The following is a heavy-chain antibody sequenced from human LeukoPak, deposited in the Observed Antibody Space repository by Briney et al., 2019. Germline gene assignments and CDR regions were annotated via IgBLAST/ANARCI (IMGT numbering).Heavy chain of an antibody. Sequence: PGGSLRLSCAASGFTFRSYGMHWVGQAPGKGLEWVAVMWYDGSIKYYADFVKGRFTLSRDNSKNALYLQVNSLRAEETAAYYCAKDHARAMASYIGDYWGQGTLVTVSS. CDR2: MWYDGSIK. CDR3: AKDHARAMASYIGDY. D-gene: IGHD5-18*01. V-gene: IGHV3-33*06. CDR1: GFTFRSYG. J-gene: IGHJ4*02.